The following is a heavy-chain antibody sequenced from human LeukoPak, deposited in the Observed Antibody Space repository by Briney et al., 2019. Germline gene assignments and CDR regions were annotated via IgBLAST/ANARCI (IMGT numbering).Heavy chain of an antibody. V-gene: IGHV3-21*01. CDR3: ARTLFFGVPLNCFDP. CDR2: ISSSSSYI. Sequence: PGGSLRLSCAASGFNFSSYNMNWVRQAPGKGLEWVSSISSSSSYIYYADSVKGRFTISRDNAKNSLYLQMNSLRAEDTAVYYCARTLFFGVPLNCFDPWGQGTLVTVSS. CDR1: GFNFSSYN. J-gene: IGHJ5*02. D-gene: IGHD3-3*01.